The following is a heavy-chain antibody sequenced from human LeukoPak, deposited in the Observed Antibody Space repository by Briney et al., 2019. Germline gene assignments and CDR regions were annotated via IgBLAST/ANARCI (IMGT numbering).Heavy chain of an antibody. Sequence: GGSLRLSCAASGFTFSNAWMSWVRQAPGKGLEWVGRIKSKTVGGTTDYAAPVKGRFTISRDDSKNTLYLQMNSLKTEDTAVYYCTTPRYNWNYDYWFDPWGQGTLVTVSS. J-gene: IGHJ5*02. D-gene: IGHD1-7*01. CDR2: IKSKTVGGTT. CDR3: TTPRYNWNYDYWFDP. V-gene: IGHV3-15*01. CDR1: GFTFSNAW.